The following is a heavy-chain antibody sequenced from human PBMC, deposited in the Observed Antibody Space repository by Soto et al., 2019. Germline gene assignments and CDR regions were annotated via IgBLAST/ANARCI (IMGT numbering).Heavy chain of an antibody. Sequence: EVHLLESGGGLVQPGGYLRLSCAASGVTFSSYAMSWVRQAPGKGLEWVSTISDSGGGTYYADSVQGRFTISRDNSNNTLSLQMNSLRAEDTAVYYCAKAEPLLLWFGELSSWGQGTLVTVSS. D-gene: IGHD3-10*01. CDR1: GVTFSSYA. J-gene: IGHJ4*02. CDR2: ISDSGGGT. V-gene: IGHV3-23*01. CDR3: AKAEPLLLWFGELSS.